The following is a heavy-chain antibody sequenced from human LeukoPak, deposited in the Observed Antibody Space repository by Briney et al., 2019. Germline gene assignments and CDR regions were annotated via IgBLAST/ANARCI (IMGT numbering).Heavy chain of an antibody. CDR3: AKGEALTMDDAFDI. Sequence: GGSLRLSCAASGFTFSSYGMHWVRQAPGKGLEWVAVISHDGSNKYYADSVKGRFTISRDNSKNTLYLQMNSLRAEDTAVYYCAKGEALTMDDAFDIWGQGTMVTVSS. J-gene: IGHJ3*02. CDR2: ISHDGSNK. V-gene: IGHV3-30*18. D-gene: IGHD4/OR15-4a*01. CDR1: GFTFSSYG.